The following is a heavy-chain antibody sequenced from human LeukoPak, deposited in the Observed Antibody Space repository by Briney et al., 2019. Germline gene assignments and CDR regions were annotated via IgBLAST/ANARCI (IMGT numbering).Heavy chain of an antibody. CDR1: GFTFSSYA. J-gene: IGHJ6*03. D-gene: IGHD2-2*01. CDR2: ISGSGGST. V-gene: IGHV3-23*01. CDR3: AKSPDCSSTSCYLYNCYMDV. Sequence: GGSLRLSCAASGFTFSSYAMSWVRQAPGKGLEWVSAISGSGGSTYYADSVKGRFTISRDNSKNTLYLQMNSLRAEDTAVYYCAKSPDCSSTSCYLYNCYMDVWGKGTTVTVSS.